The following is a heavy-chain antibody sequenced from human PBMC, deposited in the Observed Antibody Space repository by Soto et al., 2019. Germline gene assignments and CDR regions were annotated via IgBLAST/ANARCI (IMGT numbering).Heavy chain of an antibody. Sequence: GGSLRLSCVGSGLTLTNAWVNWVRQAPGRRLEWVGRVKSKHDGGTPDYAAPFRGRLSVFRDDSKNTVYLEMHSLKIEDTGIYYCSTDTGEGYCSGALCYARLDYWGQGVLVTVSS. D-gene: IGHD2-15*01. CDR2: VKSKHDGGTP. V-gene: IGHV3-15*07. CDR3: STDTGEGYCSGALCYARLDY. CDR1: GLTLTNAW. J-gene: IGHJ4*02.